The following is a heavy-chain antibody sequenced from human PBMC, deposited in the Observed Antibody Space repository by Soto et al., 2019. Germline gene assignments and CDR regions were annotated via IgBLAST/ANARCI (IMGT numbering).Heavy chain of an antibody. Sequence: PGGSLRLSCVASGFTFKTYSMNWVRQAPGKGLVWVSYISSSSSTIYYTDSVKGRFTISRDNAKNSLYLQMNSLRDEDTAVYYCARDSATTVTTRSFDYWGQGTLVTVSS. V-gene: IGHV3-48*02. CDR3: ARDSATTVTTRSFDY. D-gene: IGHD4-4*01. CDR2: ISSSSSTI. CDR1: GFTFKTYS. J-gene: IGHJ4*02.